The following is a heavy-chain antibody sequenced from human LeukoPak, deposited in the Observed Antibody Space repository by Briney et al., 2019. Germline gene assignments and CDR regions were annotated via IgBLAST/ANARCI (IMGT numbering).Heavy chain of an antibody. CDR2: ISSSGTI. V-gene: IGHV3-48*03. CDR1: GFTFRSYE. Sequence: GGSLRLSCAASGFTFRSYEMNWVRQAPGKGLEWVSYISSSGTIYYADSVKGRFTISRDNAKNSLYLQMNSLRAEDTAVYYCAKEIYGDSTGGRFQHWGQGTLVTVSS. J-gene: IGHJ1*01. CDR3: AKEIYGDSTGGRFQH. D-gene: IGHD4-17*01.